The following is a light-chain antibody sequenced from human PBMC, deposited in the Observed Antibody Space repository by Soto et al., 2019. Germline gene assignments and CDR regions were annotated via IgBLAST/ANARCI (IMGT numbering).Light chain of an antibody. Sequence: QSVLTQPASVSGSPGQSISISCTGTSSDVGAYNYVSWYQQHPGKAPKLMIYDVTNRPSGVSNRFSGSRSGNTASLTISGLQAEDEADYYCSSYTSSSTYVLFGGGTKVTVL. J-gene: IGLJ2*01. CDR1: SSDVGAYNY. CDR2: DVT. CDR3: SSYTSSSTYVL. V-gene: IGLV2-14*03.